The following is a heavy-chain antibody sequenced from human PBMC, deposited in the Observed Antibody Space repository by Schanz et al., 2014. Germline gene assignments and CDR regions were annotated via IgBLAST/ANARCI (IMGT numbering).Heavy chain of an antibody. V-gene: IGHV4-30-4*07. Sequence: QVQLQESGPGLVKPSQTLSLTCAVSGGSISSGGYSWSWIRQPPGKGLEWIGEINHSGSSHYNPSLKRGVAISVDTSKTQFSLKLSSVTAADTAVYYCARVGVRRGAGYYYYGMDVWGQGTTVTVYS. CDR3: ARVGVRRGAGYYYYGMDV. CDR2: INHSGSS. D-gene: IGHD3-16*01. CDR1: GGSISSGGYS. J-gene: IGHJ6*02.